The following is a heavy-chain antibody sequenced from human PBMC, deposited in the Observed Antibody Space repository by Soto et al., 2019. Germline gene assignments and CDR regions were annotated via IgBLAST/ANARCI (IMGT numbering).Heavy chain of an antibody. J-gene: IGHJ5*02. V-gene: IGHV1-69*13. D-gene: IGHD6-19*01. CDR1: GGTFSSYA. CDR2: IIPIFGTA. CDR3: ARPGYSSGWWGNWFDP. Sequence: SVKVSCKASGGTFSSYAISWVRQAPGQGLEWMGGIIPIFGTANYAQKFQGRVTITADESTSTAYMELSSLGSEDTAVYYCARPGYSSGWWGNWFDPWGQGTLVTVSS.